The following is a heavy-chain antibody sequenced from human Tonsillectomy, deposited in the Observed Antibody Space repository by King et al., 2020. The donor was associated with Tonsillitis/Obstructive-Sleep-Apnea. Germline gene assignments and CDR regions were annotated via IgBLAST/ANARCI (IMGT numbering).Heavy chain of an antibody. Sequence: QLVQSGAQVKKPGAAVMVSCKSSGYTCTSYYMHWVRHDPGQGLEWMGIINPSGGSTSYAQELQGRVTMTRDTSTSTFYMELSSLRSEDTAVYYCARAPITMLQGAYYYYYMDVWGKGTTVTVSS. CDR2: INPSGGST. CDR3: ARAPITMLQGAYYYYYMDV. CDR1: GYTCTSYY. D-gene: IGHD3-10*01. V-gene: IGHV1-46*01. J-gene: IGHJ6*03.